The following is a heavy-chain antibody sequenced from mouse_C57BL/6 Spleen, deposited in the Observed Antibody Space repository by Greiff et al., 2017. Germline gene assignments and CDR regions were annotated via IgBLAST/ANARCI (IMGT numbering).Heavy chain of an antibody. CDR1: GYTFTSYW. Sequence: QVHVKQSGAELVKPGASVKLSCKASGYTFTSYWMHWVKQRPGRGLEWIGRIDPNSGGTKYNEKFKSKATLTVDKPSSTAYMQLSSLTSEDSAVYYCARGGGIYYHYAMDYWGQGTSVTVSS. V-gene: IGHV1-72*01. CDR2: IDPNSGGT. D-gene: IGHD2-1*01. CDR3: ARGGGIYYHYAMDY. J-gene: IGHJ4*01.